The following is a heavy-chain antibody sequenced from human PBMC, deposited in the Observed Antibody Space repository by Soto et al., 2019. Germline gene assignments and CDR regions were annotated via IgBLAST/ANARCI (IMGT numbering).Heavy chain of an antibody. CDR2: ITNSGGTT. CDR3: AKLRKGAAGTEGFDY. D-gene: IGHD6-13*01. CDR1: GFIFSAYG. J-gene: IGHJ4*02. V-gene: IGHV3-23*01. Sequence: EVQLLESGGGLVQPGGSLRLSCEASGFIFSAYGMSWFRRAPGKGLEWVSTITNSGGTTYYADSVRGRFTISRDNFRSTMHLEMNSMRVEDAAMYYCAKLRKGAAGTEGFDYWGQGTLVTVAS.